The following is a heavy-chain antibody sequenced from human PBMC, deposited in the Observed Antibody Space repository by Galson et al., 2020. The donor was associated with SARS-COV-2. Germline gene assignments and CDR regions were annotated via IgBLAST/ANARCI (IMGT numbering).Heavy chain of an antibody. V-gene: IGHV4-59*01. CDR1: GGSIRRDY. Sequence: ASETLSLTCTVSGGSIRRDYWSWIRQPPGKRPERTGHINFSGTTRYNASLRSRVTIAVDTSKNQLSLSLSYVYAADTALYYCVRGGSYVRNWFDSWGQGTPVTVSS. CDR2: INFSGTT. CDR3: VRGGSYVRNWFDS. J-gene: IGHJ5*01. D-gene: IGHD3-16*01.